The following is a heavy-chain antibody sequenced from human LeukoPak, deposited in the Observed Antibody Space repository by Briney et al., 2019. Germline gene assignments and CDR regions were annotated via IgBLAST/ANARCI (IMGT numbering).Heavy chain of an antibody. CDR1: GYSFTGYY. Sequence: EASVKVSCKASGYSFTGYYIHWVRQAPGQGLEWMGWINPHSGATNYAQKFQGRVTMTRDTSISTAYMEVDSLTSDDTALYYCAREGLSTSTWHICDYWGQGTLVTVSS. J-gene: IGHJ4*02. D-gene: IGHD2-2*01. CDR3: AREGLSTSTWHICDY. V-gene: IGHV1-2*02. CDR2: INPHSGAT.